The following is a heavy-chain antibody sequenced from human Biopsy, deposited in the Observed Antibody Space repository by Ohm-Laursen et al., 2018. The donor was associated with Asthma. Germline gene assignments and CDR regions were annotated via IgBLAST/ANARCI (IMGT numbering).Heavy chain of an antibody. CDR3: ARDVVWFREVGGMDV. J-gene: IGHJ6*02. Sequence: SLRLSCTASGFTLTAYAIHWVRQAPGKGLEWVAVISYDGSTKYSADSVKGRFIVSRDISKNILSLQMNSLRPEDTAVYYCARDVVWFREVGGMDVWGQGTTVTVSS. D-gene: IGHD3-10*01. CDR2: ISYDGSTK. V-gene: IGHV3-30*03. CDR1: GFTLTAYA.